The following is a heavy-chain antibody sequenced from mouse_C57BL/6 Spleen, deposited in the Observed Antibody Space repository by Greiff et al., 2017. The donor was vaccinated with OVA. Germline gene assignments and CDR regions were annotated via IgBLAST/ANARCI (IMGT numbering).Heavy chain of an antibody. Sequence: QVQLQQPGAELVKPGASVKLSCKASGYTFTSYWMQWVKQRPGQGLEWIGEIDPSDSYTNYNQKFKGKATLTVDTSSSTAYMQLSSLTSEDSAVYYCAQLTGTPFDYWGQGTTLTVSS. J-gene: IGHJ2*01. V-gene: IGHV1-50*01. CDR1: GYTFTSYW. D-gene: IGHD4-1*01. CDR2: IDPSDSYT. CDR3: AQLTGTPFDY.